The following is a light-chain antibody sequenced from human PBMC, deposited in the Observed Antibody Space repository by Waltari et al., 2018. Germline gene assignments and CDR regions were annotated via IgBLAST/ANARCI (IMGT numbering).Light chain of an antibody. Sequence: QAVLTQPSSLSASPGASASLTCTFRSGINVGMYRIYWYQQKPGSPPQYLLRYKSDSANQQGPGVPRRFSVSKDASANSGILLISGLQSEDVADYYCMIWHSSAWVFGGGTKLTVL. CDR2: YKSDSAN. V-gene: IGLV5-45*02. CDR3: MIWHSSAWV. CDR1: SGINVGMYR. J-gene: IGLJ3*02.